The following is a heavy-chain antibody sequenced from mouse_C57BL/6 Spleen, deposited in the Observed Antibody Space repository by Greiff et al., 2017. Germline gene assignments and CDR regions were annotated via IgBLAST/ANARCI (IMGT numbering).Heavy chain of an antibody. CDR3: AREGLYGNYFDY. CDR1: GYSITSGYY. D-gene: IGHD2-1*01. Sequence: EESGPGLVKPSQSLSLTCSVSGYSITSGYYWNWIRQFPGNKLEWMGYISYAGSNNYNPSLKNRTSITRDTSKNQFFLKLNSVTTEDTATYYCAREGLYGNYFDYWGQGTTLTVSS. J-gene: IGHJ2*01. CDR2: ISYAGSN. V-gene: IGHV3-6*01.